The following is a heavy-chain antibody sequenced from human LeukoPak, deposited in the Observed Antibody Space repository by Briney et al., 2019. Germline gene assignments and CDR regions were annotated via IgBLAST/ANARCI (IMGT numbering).Heavy chain of an antibody. J-gene: IGHJ4*02. V-gene: IGHV4-59*01. D-gene: IGHD3-22*01. Sequence: SETLSLTCTVSGDSISSYHWSWIRQPPGKGLEWIGYISYSGGPNYNPSHKSRVTISVDTSRNQFSLKLTSVTAADTAVYYCAREYYGSSGYYNDYWGQGALVTVSS. CDR1: GDSISSYH. CDR2: ISYSGGP. CDR3: AREYYGSSGYYNDY.